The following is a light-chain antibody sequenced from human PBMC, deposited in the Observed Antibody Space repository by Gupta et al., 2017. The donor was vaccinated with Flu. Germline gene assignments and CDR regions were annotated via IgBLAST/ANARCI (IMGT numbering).Light chain of an antibody. CDR1: QSISTW. V-gene: IGKV1-5*03. CDR3: QQYTSYPWT. J-gene: IGKJ1*01. CDR2: KAS. Sequence: DIQMTQSPSTLSASVEDRVTITCRASQSISTWLAWHQQKSGKAPKVLIYKASNLESGVPSRFSGSGSGTEFTLTISSLQADDFATYYCQQYTSYPWTFGQGTKVEIK.